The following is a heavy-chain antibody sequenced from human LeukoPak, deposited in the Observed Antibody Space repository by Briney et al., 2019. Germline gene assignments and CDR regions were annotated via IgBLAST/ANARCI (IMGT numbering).Heavy chain of an antibody. V-gene: IGHV1-18*01. CDR2: ISAYNGNT. CDR1: GYTFTSYG. D-gene: IGHD3-10*01. CDR3: ARDSRFGELPDY. Sequence: ASVKVSCKASGYTFTSYGISWVRQAPGQGLEWMGWISAYNGNTNYAQKLQGRVTMTADTSTSTAYMELRSLRSDDAAVYYCARDSRFGELPDYWGQGTLVTVSS. J-gene: IGHJ4*02.